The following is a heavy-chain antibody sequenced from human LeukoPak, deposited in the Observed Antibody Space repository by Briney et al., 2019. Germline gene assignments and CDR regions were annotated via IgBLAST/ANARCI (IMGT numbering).Heavy chain of an antibody. CDR1: GGSFNGYY. CDR3: ARHVDDLYGPFDF. V-gene: IGHV4-34*01. J-gene: IGHJ4*02. Sequence: SETLSLTCAVYGGSFNGYYWSWIRQPPGKGLEWIGKINHSGSTNYNPSLKSRVTISVDTSKNQFSLKLSSVTAADTAVYYCARHVDDLYGPFDFWGQGTLVTVSS. D-gene: IGHD2-2*02. CDR2: INHSGST.